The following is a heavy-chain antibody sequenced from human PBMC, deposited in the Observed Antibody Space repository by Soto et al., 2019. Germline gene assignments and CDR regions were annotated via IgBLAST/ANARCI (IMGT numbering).Heavy chain of an antibody. D-gene: IGHD2-2*02. CDR1: GDSISSFHW. J-gene: IGHJ4*02. Sequence: QVQLHESGPGLVKPSGTLSLTCAVSGDSISSFHWWSWVRQSPGKGLEWIGEIYHSGSTTYNPSLKSRITISVDKSKNQFSLEVRSVTAADTAMYYCARLYQSSSIRVNFEYWGQGTLVTVSS. V-gene: IGHV4-4*02. CDR2: IYHSGST. CDR3: ARLYQSSSIRVNFEY.